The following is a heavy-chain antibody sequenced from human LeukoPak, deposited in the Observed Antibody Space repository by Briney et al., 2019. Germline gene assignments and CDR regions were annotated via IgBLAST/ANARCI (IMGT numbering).Heavy chain of an antibody. D-gene: IGHD6-19*01. CDR2: ISSGSEII. CDR1: GFTFSTYN. Sequence: EPGGSLRLSCAASGFTFSTYNMNWVRQAPGKGLEWVSFISSGSEIIYYADSVKGRFTISRDNSKNSLYLQMNSLRTEDTALYYCAKDSISSGWYGLFDPWGQGTLVTVSS. J-gene: IGHJ5*02. V-gene: IGHV3-48*04. CDR3: AKDSISSGWYGLFDP.